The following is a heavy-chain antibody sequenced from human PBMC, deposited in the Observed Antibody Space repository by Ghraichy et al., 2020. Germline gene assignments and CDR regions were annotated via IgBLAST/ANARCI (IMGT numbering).Heavy chain of an antibody. J-gene: IGHJ3*02. CDR2: VNNDGSST. CDR1: GFTFSTYW. Sequence: GESLNISCAASGFTFSTYWIHWVRQVAGKGLVWVSRVNNDGSSTVYADSVKGRFTISRDNAKNTLYLQMNSLRAEDTAVYYCVREGGPYYRGQRTERHAFDIWGQGTVVTVSS. V-gene: IGHV3-74*01. CDR3: VREGGPYYRGQRTERHAFDI. D-gene: IGHD4-23*01.